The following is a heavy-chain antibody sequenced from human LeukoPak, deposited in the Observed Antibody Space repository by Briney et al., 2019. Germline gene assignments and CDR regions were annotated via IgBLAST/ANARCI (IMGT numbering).Heavy chain of an antibody. CDR3: ARLVGDIAVSGTSWFDP. CDR2: IYYSGST. CDR1: GGSISSHY. J-gene: IGHJ5*02. V-gene: IGHV4-59*11. Sequence: ETLSLTCTVSGGSISSHYWSWIRQAPGKGLEWIGYIYYSGSTNYNPSLKSRVTISVDTSKNQFSLKLSSVTAADTAVYYCARLVGDIAVSGTSWFDPWGQGTLVTVSS. D-gene: IGHD6-19*01.